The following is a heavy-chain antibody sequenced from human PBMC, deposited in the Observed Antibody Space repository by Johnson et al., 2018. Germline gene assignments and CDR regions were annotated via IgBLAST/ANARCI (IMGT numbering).Heavy chain of an antibody. Sequence: VQLVESGGGLVQPGGSLRLSCAASGFTFSSYAMHWVRQAPGKGLEYVSAISSNGGSTYYANSVKGRFTISRDNSKNTLYLQMGSLRAEDMAVYYCARWGGSYDAFDIWGQGTMVTGSS. D-gene: IGHD1-26*01. CDR3: ARWGGSYDAFDI. CDR1: GFTFSSYA. V-gene: IGHV3-64*01. J-gene: IGHJ3*02. CDR2: ISSNGGST.